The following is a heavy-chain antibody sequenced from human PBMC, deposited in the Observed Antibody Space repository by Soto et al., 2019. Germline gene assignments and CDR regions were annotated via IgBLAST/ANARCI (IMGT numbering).Heavy chain of an antibody. J-gene: IGHJ3*02. Sequence: SETLSLTCTVSGGSISSYYWSWIRQPPGKGLEWIGYIYYSGSTNYNPSLKSRVTISVDTSKNQFSLKLSSVTAADTAVYYCARDLSGSLHAFDIWGQGTMVTVSS. CDR3: ARDLSGSLHAFDI. CDR2: IYYSGST. D-gene: IGHD3-10*01. CDR1: GGSISSYY. V-gene: IGHV4-59*01.